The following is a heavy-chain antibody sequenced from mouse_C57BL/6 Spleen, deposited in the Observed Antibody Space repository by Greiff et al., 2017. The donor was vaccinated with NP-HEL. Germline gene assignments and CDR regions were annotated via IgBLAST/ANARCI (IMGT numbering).Heavy chain of an antibody. D-gene: IGHD4-1*01. Sequence: QFHLQQPGAELVRPGSSVKLSCKASGYTFTSSWLHWVKQRPIQGLEWIGNIDPSDSETHYNQKFKDKATLTVDKSSSTAYMQRSSLTSEDSAVYYCASRTGTGFDYWGQGTTLTVSS. CDR2: IDPSDSET. J-gene: IGHJ2*01. CDR1: GYTFTSSW. V-gene: IGHV1-52*01. CDR3: ASRTGTGFDY.